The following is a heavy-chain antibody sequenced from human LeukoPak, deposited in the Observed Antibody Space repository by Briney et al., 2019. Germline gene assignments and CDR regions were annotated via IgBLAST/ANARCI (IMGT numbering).Heavy chain of an antibody. CDR2: IIPFFGTA. J-gene: IGHJ6*02. CDR1: GGTFSSYA. Sequence: EASVKVSCTASGGTFSSYAISWVRQAPGQGLEWMGGIIPFFGTANYAQRFQGRVTIIADESTSTAYMELSSLRSEDTAIYYCARERWEPPYYYYGLDVWGQGTTVTVSS. CDR3: ARERWEPPYYYYGLDV. V-gene: IGHV1-69*13. D-gene: IGHD1-26*01.